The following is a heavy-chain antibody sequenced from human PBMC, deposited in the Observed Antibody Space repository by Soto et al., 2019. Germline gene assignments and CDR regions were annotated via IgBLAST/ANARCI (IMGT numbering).Heavy chain of an antibody. D-gene: IGHD3-9*01. J-gene: IGHJ5*02. CDR3: AAGFDAQKTIP. V-gene: IGHV4-4*02. CDR1: GGSVSSSNW. Sequence: QVQLQESGPGLVKPSGTLSLTCAVSGGSVSSSNWWSWVRQPPGKGLEWIGEIYHSGSTNYNPSLKSRVPVSLDKSTNQFSLKLSSVTAADTAVYYCAAGFDAQKTIPWGQGALVTVSS. CDR2: IYHSGST.